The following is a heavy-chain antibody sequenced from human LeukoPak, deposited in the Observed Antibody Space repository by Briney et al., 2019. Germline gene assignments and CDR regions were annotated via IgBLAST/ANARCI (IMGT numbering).Heavy chain of an antibody. Sequence: SETLSLTCSVSGGSVNHGSYYWNWFRQPPGKGLEWIGNVYYSGSTNYNSSLKGRVTISLDTSKSQFSLKLPSVTAADTAMYYCARGLLFDSGWYYFDYWGQGTLVTVSS. CDR2: VYYSGST. J-gene: IGHJ4*02. CDR1: GGSVNHGSYY. D-gene: IGHD6-19*01. CDR3: ARGLLFDSGWYYFDY. V-gene: IGHV4-61*01.